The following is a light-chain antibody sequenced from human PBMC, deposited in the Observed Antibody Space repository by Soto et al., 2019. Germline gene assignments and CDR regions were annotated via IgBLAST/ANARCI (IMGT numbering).Light chain of an antibody. CDR2: GTS. CDR1: QSVSGSY. Sequence: EIVLTQSPGTLSLSPGERATLSCRASQSVSGSYLAWYQQKPGQAPRLFIYGTSSRATGIPDRFSGSGSGTDFTLTISRLEPEDFAVYYCQHYGSPLTFGGGTRWIS. V-gene: IGKV3-20*01. J-gene: IGKJ4*01. CDR3: QHYGSPLT.